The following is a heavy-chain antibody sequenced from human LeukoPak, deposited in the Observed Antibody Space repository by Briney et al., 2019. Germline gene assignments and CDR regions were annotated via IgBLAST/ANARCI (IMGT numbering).Heavy chain of an antibody. V-gene: IGHV3-30*02. CDR3: AKVRFCTGTTCYPDDN. D-gene: IGHD2-15*01. CDR2: IRYDGSNK. CDR1: GFTFSDYG. Sequence: PGGSLRLSCAASGFTFSDYGMHWVRQAPGKGLEWVAFIRYDGSNKYYADSVKGRFTISRDNSKNTMYLQMNSLRAEDTAVYYCAKVRFCTGTTCYPDDNWGQGTLVTVSS. J-gene: IGHJ4*02.